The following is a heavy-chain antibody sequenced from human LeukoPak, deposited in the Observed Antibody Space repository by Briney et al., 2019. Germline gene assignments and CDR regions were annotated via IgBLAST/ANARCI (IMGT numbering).Heavy chain of an antibody. CDR1: GYTFTGYY. J-gene: IGHJ4*02. CDR2: ISAYNGNT. Sequence: ASVKVSCKASGYTFTGYYMHWVRQAPGQGLEWMGWISAYNGNTNYAQKLQGRVTMTTDTSTSTAYMELRSLRSDDTAVYYCARDSGAISGSYPDYWGQGTLVTVSS. V-gene: IGHV1-18*04. D-gene: IGHD1-26*01. CDR3: ARDSGAISGSYPDY.